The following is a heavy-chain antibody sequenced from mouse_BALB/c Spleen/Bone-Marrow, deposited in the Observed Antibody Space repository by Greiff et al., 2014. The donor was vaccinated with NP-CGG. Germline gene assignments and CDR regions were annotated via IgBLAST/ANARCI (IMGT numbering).Heavy chain of an antibody. V-gene: IGHV2-9*02. CDR2: IWADGST. J-gene: IGHJ4*01. CDR3: ARITTATGAMDY. CDR1: GFSLTNYG. Sequence: QVQLQQSGPGLVAPSQSLSITCTVSGFSLTNYGVHWVRQPPGKGLEWLGVIWADGSTNYNSALMSRLSISKVNSKSQVFFKMNSLQTDDTAMYYCARITTATGAMDYWGQGTSVTVSS. D-gene: IGHD1-2*01.